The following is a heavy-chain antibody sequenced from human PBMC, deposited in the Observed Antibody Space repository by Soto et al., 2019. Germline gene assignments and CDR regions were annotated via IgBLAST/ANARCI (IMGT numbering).Heavy chain of an antibody. Sequence: QVQLVQSGAEVKKPGSSVKVSCKASGGTFSSYTISWVRQAPGQGLEWMGRIIPILGIANYAQKFQGRVTITADKSPSTAYMELSSLRSEDTAVYYSAREEYYYGSGAFFDYWGQGTLVTVSS. J-gene: IGHJ4*02. CDR1: GGTFSSYT. V-gene: IGHV1-69*08. CDR2: IIPILGIA. CDR3: AREEYYYGSGAFFDY. D-gene: IGHD3-10*01.